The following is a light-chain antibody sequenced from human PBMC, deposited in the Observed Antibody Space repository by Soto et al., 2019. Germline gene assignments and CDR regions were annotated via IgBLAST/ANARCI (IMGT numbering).Light chain of an antibody. CDR3: QQYYTYAT. J-gene: IGKJ5*01. CDR2: GSS. V-gene: IGKV1-5*01. CDR1: QTISSW. Sequence: DIQMTQSPSTLSGSVGDRVTITCRASQTISSWLAWYQQKPGKAPKRLIYGSSSLQSGVPSRFSGSGSGTEFNFTITGLQPDGFATYFCQQYYTYATFGHGTRLEIK.